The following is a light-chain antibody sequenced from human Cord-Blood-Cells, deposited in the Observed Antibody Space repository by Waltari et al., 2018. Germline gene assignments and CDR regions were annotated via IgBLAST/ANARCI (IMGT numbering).Light chain of an antibody. CDR1: GRDVGGYNY. Sequence: QSALTRPAPVAGSTGQSITISWTGTGRDVGGYNYFSWYQQHPGKAPKRMNYELSIRPSGVSNRFAGSTSGNTASRTISGRQSEDEADYSCSSYTSSSTLVFGGGTKLTVL. J-gene: IGLJ3*02. CDR2: ELS. CDR3: SSYTSSSTLV. V-gene: IGLV2-14*01.